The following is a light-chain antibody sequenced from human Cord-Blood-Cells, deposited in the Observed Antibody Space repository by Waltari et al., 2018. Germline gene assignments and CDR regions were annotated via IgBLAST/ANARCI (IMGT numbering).Light chain of an antibody. J-gene: IGLJ3*02. V-gene: IGLV2-14*01. CDR2: DVS. CDR3: SSYTSSSTLDWV. Sequence: QSALTQPASVSGSPGQSITIPATGTSRDVGCYNYVSVYQQHPGKAPKLMIYDVSNRPSGVSNRFSGSKSGNTASLTISGLQAEDEADYYCSSYTSSSTLDWVFGGGTKLTVL. CDR1: SRDVGCYNY.